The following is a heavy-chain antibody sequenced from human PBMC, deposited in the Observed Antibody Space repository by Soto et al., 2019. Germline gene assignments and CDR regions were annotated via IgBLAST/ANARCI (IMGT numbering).Heavy chain of an antibody. CDR3: AKDPKATGTHY. CDR2: ITYDGSNK. D-gene: IGHD1-1*01. V-gene: IGHV3-30*18. Sequence: GGSLRLSCAASGFIISSYGMHWVRQAPGKGLEWVAVITYDGSNKYYADSVKGRFSISRDNSRNRLYLQMYSLRPEDTAVYYCAKDPKATGTHYWGRGTLVTV. CDR1: GFIISSYG. J-gene: IGHJ4*02.